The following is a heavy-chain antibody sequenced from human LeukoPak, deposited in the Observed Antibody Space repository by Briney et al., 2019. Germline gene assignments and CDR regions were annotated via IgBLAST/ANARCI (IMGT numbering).Heavy chain of an antibody. Sequence: GGSLRLSCAASGFTFSDYYMAWIRQAPGKGLEYISHISASGSTIHYGDSVKGRFTIFRDDARNSVYLQMTSLRAEDTATYFCARDCGGHCYSGFDYWGQGALVTVSA. D-gene: IGHD2-21*02. CDR3: ARDCGGHCYSGFDY. CDR2: ISASGSTI. J-gene: IGHJ4*02. CDR1: GFTFSDYY. V-gene: IGHV3-11*04.